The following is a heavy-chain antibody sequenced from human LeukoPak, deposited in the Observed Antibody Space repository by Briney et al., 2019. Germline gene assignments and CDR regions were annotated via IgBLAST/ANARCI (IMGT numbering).Heavy chain of an antibody. CDR2: IYSGGST. D-gene: IGHD4-17*01. Sequence: LAGGSLRLSCAASGFTVSSNYMSWVRQAPGKGLEWVSVIYSGGSTYYADSVKGRFTISRDNSKNTLYLQMNSLRAEDTAVYYCARDRGTYGDQPPGAFDIWGQGTMVTASS. CDR3: ARDRGTYGDQPPGAFDI. V-gene: IGHV3-66*01. J-gene: IGHJ3*02. CDR1: GFTVSSNY.